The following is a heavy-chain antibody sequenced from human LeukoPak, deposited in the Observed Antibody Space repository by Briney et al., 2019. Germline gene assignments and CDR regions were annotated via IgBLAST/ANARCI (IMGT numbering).Heavy chain of an antibody. CDR2: ISSSSTYI. CDR3: AKVGATLAFDI. V-gene: IGHV3-21*01. CDR1: GFTFGTYT. D-gene: IGHD1-26*01. Sequence: PGGSLRLSCAASGFTFGTYTMNWVRQAPGKGLEWVSSISSSSTYIYYADSVKGRFTISRDNAKNSLYLQMNSLRAEDTAVYYCAKVGATLAFDIWGQGTMVTVSS. J-gene: IGHJ3*02.